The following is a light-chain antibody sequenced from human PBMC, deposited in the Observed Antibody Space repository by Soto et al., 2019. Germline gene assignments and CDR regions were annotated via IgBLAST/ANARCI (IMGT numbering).Light chain of an antibody. Sequence: DIQMTQSPSTLSASVGDRVVITCRASQNINKWLAWYQQKPGKAPKFLIYDASTLETGVPSRFSGSRSGTDFTLTISSLRPEDFATYYCQQYESLPLTFGQGTRLEIK. J-gene: IGKJ5*01. V-gene: IGKV1-5*01. CDR2: DAS. CDR1: QNINKW. CDR3: QQYESLPLT.